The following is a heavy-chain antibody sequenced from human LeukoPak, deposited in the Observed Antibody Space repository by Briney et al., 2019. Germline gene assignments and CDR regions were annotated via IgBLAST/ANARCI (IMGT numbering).Heavy chain of an antibody. Sequence: GGSLRLSCAASGFMFDDYGMSWVRQAPGKGLEWVSIIYSGGSTYYADSVKGRFTISRHNSKNTLYLQMNSLRAEDTAVYYCAREVGGSAFDIWGQGTMVTVSS. J-gene: IGHJ3*02. CDR2: IYSGGST. V-gene: IGHV3-53*04. D-gene: IGHD3-16*01. CDR3: AREVGGSAFDI. CDR1: GFMFDDYG.